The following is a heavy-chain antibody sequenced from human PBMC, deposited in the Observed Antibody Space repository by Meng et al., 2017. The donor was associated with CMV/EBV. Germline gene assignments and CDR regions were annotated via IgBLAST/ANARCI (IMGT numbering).Heavy chain of an antibody. CDR1: GGSISSSSYY. Sequence: QQEGRPGLGKPAETLSVTCLVAGGSISSSSYYWGWIRQPPGKGLEWIWSIYYSGSTYYNTSLKSRVTISVETSKNQFSLKLSSVTAADTAVYYCARDRDIVVVPGDPWFDPWGQGTPVTVSS. J-gene: IGHJ5*02. D-gene: IGHD2-2*01. V-gene: IGHV4-39*07. CDR3: ARDRDIVVVPGDPWFDP. CDR2: IYYSGST.